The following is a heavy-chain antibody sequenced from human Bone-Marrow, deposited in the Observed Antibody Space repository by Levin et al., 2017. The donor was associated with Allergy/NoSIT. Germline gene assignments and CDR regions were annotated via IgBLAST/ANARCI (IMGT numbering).Heavy chain of an antibody. J-gene: IGHJ3*01. D-gene: IGHD3-10*01. CDR2: ISYDGSSI. V-gene: IGHV3-30*18. Sequence: GGSLRLSCAASGFSFQNYGMHWVRQAPDKGPEWVAVISYDGSSIHYGDSVKGRFTISRDTSKNILFLQMNSLRAGDTAVYYCVKDKTSAWFGNDAFDVWGQGTMVTVSS. CDR3: VKDKTSAWFGNDAFDV. CDR1: GFSFQNYG.